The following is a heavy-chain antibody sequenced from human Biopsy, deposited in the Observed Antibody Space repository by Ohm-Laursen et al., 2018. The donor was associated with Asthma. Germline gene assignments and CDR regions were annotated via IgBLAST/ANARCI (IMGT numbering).Heavy chain of an antibody. J-gene: IGHJ6*02. Sequence: TLSLTCTVAGGSISSGGYYWSWIRQHPGKGLEWIGYIYNSGSTDYNPSLMSRVTIWIDLSKNQFSLRLTSVTAADTAVYYCARGSSSRLSQWALLVSGGKRAHSYYGMDVWGQGTTVTVSS. CDR1: GGSISSGGYY. CDR2: IYNSGST. D-gene: IGHD1-26*01. V-gene: IGHV4-31*03. CDR3: ARGSSSRLSQWALLVSGGKRAHSYYGMDV.